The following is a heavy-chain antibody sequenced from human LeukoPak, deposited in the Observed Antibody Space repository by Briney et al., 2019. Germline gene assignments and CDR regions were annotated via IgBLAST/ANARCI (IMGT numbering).Heavy chain of an antibody. CDR3: ARRVEDWFDP. Sequence: GGSLRLSCAASGFTFSSYWMHWVRQAPVKGLVWVSRINSDGSSTSYADSVKGRFTISRDNAKNTLYLQMNSLRAEDTAVYYCARRVEDWFDPWGQGTLVTVSS. CDR2: INSDGSST. V-gene: IGHV3-74*01. J-gene: IGHJ5*02. CDR1: GFTFSSYW.